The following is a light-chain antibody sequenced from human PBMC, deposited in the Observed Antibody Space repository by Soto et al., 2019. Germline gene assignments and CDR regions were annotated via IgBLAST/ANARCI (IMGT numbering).Light chain of an antibody. CDR1: QSINGNF. J-gene: IGKJ1*01. V-gene: IGKV3-20*01. CDR2: GAT. CDR3: QQYGSSPRT. Sequence: EVVLTHSPGTLSLSPGERSTLSCRASQSINGNFLVWYQQKLGQAPRLLIYGATTRATGIPDRFSGSGSGTDFTLTISRLEPEDFAVYYCQQYGSSPRTFGQGTKVDIK.